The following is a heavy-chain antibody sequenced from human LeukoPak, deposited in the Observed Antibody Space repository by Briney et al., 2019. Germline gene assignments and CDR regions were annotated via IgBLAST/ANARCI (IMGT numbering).Heavy chain of an antibody. CDR1: GYTFSNYD. D-gene: IGHD3-3*01. J-gene: IGHJ3*02. V-gene: IGHV1-8*01. Sequence: GASVKVSCKASGYTFSNYDINWERRATGQGLEGMGWMNPSSGNTGYAQKFQGRVTMTWSTSMTTAYMELSSLRSEDTAMYYCTRAWSGGSDAFDIWGQGTMVTVSP. CDR3: TRAWSGGSDAFDI. CDR2: MNPSSGNT.